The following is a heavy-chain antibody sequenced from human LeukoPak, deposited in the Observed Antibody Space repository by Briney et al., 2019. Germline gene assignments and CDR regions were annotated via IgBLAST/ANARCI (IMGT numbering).Heavy chain of an antibody. V-gene: IGHV4-39*02. CDR2: IYYSGST. CDR3: AREIVVVPAATTGAFDI. Sequence: SETLSLTCTVSGGSISSSSYYWGWIRQPPGKGLEWIGSIYYSGSTYYNPSLKSRVTISVDTSKNQFSLKLSSVTAADTAVYYCAREIVVVPAATTGAFDIWGQGTMVTVSS. D-gene: IGHD2-2*01. CDR1: GGSISSSSYY. J-gene: IGHJ3*02.